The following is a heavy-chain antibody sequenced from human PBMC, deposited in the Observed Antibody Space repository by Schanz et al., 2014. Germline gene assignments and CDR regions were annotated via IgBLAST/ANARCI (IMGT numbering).Heavy chain of an antibody. J-gene: IGHJ6*02. CDR3: ARGASRDYFAMDV. CDR2: VSCDGSET. Sequence: EVQLVTSGGDLVQPGGSLRLSCAASGFTFNTSWFHWVRQPPGKGLLWVSRVSCDGSETTYVDSVRGRFTISRDTAKNTVFLQMNNLRAEDTAVYYCARGASRDYFAMDVWGQGTTVTVSS. V-gene: IGHV3-74*01. CDR1: GFTFNTSW.